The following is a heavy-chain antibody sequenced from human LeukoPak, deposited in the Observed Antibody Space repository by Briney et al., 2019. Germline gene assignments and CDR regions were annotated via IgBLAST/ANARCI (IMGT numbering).Heavy chain of an antibody. CDR2: INPSGGST. CDR3: ARETARTGTSDP. J-gene: IGHJ5*02. Sequence: GASVKVSCKASGYTFTSYYMHWVRQAPGQGLEWMGIINPSGGSTSYAQKFQGRVTMTRGMSTSTVYMELSSLRSEDTAVYYRARETARTGTSDPWGQGTLVTVSS. V-gene: IGHV1-46*01. CDR1: GYTFTSYY. D-gene: IGHD1-7*01.